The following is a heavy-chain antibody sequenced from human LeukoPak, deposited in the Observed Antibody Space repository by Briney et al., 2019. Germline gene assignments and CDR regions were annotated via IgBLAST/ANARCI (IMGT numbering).Heavy chain of an antibody. CDR2: ISYDGSNK. J-gene: IGHJ6*02. V-gene: IGHV3-30*18. CDR3: ANDYGDLYYYYGMDV. CDR1: GFTFSSYA. Sequence: PGGSLRLSCAASGFTFSSYAMSWVRQAPGKGLEWVAVISYDGSNKYYADSVKGRFTISRDNSKNTLYLQMNSLRAEDTAVYYCANDYGDLYYYYGMDVWGQGTTVTVSS. D-gene: IGHD4-17*01.